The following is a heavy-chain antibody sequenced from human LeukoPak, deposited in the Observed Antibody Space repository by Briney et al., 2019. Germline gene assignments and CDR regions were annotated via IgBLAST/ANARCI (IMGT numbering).Heavy chain of an antibody. J-gene: IGHJ4*02. CDR1: GGSISSGNW. CDR2: TLHSGDT. CDR3: ARGCSSTSCYIY. Sequence: SGTLSLTCAVSGGSISSGNWWSWIRQPPGKGLEWLGETLHSGDTVYNPPLKSRITISVDNSKNQFSLKLTSVTAADTAVYYCARGCSSTSCYIYWGQGTLVTVSS. D-gene: IGHD2-2*02. V-gene: IGHV4-4*02.